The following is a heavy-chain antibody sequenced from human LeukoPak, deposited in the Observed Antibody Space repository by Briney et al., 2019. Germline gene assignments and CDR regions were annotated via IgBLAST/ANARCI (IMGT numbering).Heavy chain of an antibody. CDR1: GGTFSNYA. D-gene: IGHD3-22*01. V-gene: IGHV1-69*05. Sequence: ASVKVSGKASGGTFSNYAISWVRQAPGQGLEWMGRIIPIFGTTNYAQKFQGRVTITTDESTSTAYMELSSLRSEDTAVYYCARGGEANYYDTSGYYLYYYWGQRTLVTVSS. CDR2: IIPIFGTT. J-gene: IGHJ4*02. CDR3: ARGGEANYYDTSGYYLYYY.